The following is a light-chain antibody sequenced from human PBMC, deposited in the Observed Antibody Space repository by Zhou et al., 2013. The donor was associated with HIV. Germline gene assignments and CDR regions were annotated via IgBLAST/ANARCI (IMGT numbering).Light chain of an antibody. CDR2: GAT. J-gene: IGKJ4*01. Sequence: DIQMTQSPSALSASVGDRVTITCRASQGISDYLAWYQQRPGKVPKLLIYGATTLQSGVPSRFSGSGSGTDFTLTISSLQPEDVATYYCQKYDSAPXTFGGGTKVEIK. CDR1: QGISDY. V-gene: IGKV1-27*01. CDR3: QKYDSAPXT.